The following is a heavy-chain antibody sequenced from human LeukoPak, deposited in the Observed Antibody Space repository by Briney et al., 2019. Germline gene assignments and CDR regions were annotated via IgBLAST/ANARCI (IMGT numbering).Heavy chain of an antibody. CDR3: ARSSWIPSTVGDY. Sequence: PSETLSLTCTVSGYSISSGYYWGWIRQPPGKGLEWIGSIYHSGSTYYNPSLKSRVTISVDTSKNQFSLKLSSVTAADTAVYYCARSSWIPSTVGDYWGQGALVTVSS. V-gene: IGHV4-38-2*02. CDR2: IYHSGST. D-gene: IGHD5-18*01. CDR1: GYSISSGYY. J-gene: IGHJ4*02.